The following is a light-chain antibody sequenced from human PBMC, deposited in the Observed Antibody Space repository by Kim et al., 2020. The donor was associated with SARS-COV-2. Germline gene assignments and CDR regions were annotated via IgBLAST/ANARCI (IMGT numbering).Light chain of an antibody. Sequence: SPGERATLSCRASQSVGSNLAWYQQTPGQAPRLLIYGASTRATGIPARFSGSGSGTEFTLTISSLQSEDFAVYYCQQYNNWPPWTFGQGTKVDIK. CDR3: QQYNNWPPWT. CDR1: QSVGSN. J-gene: IGKJ1*01. CDR2: GAS. V-gene: IGKV3-15*01.